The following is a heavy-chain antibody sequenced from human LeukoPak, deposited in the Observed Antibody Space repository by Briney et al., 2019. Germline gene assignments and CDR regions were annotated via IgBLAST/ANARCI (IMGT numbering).Heavy chain of an antibody. CDR3: ARAPSEIGGYYPEYFRH. Sequence: GGSLRLSCAASGFTFSGYWMHWVRQAPGKGLVWVSRIKSDGSTNYADSVKGRFTISRDNAKNTVSLQMNSLRAEDTGVYYCARAPSEIGGYYPEYFRHWGQGTLVTVSS. CDR1: GFTFSGYW. J-gene: IGHJ1*01. D-gene: IGHD3-22*01. CDR2: IKSDGST. V-gene: IGHV3-74*01.